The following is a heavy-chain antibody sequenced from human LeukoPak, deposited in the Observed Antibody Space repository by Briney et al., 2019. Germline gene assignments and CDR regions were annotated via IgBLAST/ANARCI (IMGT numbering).Heavy chain of an antibody. V-gene: IGHV1-18*04. J-gene: IGHJ4*02. CDR2: ISAYNGNT. Sequence: ASVKVSCKASGYTFTGYYMHWVRQAPGQGLEWMGWISAYNGNTNYAQKLQGRVTMTTDTSTSTAYMELRSLRSDDTAVYYCVRVGNGYNLGKLDYWGQGTLVTVSS. D-gene: IGHD5-24*01. CDR3: VRVGNGYNLGKLDY. CDR1: GYTFTGYY.